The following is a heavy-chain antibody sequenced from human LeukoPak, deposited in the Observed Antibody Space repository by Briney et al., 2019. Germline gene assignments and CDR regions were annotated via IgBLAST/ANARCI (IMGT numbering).Heavy chain of an antibody. CDR1: GFTFDDYA. V-gene: IGHV3-9*01. J-gene: IGHJ4*02. Sequence: GRSLRLSCAASGFTFDDYAMHWVRQAPGKGLEWVSCIRWNSGSIGYADSVKGRFTISRDNAKNSLYLQMNSLRAEDTALYYCAKDISLTGYYRWFDYWGQGTLVTVSS. CDR2: IRWNSGSI. CDR3: AKDISLTGYYRWFDY. D-gene: IGHD3-9*01.